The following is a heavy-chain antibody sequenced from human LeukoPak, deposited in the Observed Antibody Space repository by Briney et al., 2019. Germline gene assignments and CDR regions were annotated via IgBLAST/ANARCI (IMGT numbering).Heavy chain of an antibody. Sequence: ASVKVSCKASGYTFTDYYMHWVRQAPGQGLEWMGWINPKSGVTTYAQKFQGRVTMTRNTSTTTVYMELSSLRSEDTAVYYCARDRANYDFWNGYLAYGMDVWGQGTTVTVSS. CDR1: GYTFTDYY. J-gene: IGHJ6*02. V-gene: IGHV1-2*02. CDR2: INPKSGVT. D-gene: IGHD3-3*01. CDR3: ARDRANYDFWNGYLAYGMDV.